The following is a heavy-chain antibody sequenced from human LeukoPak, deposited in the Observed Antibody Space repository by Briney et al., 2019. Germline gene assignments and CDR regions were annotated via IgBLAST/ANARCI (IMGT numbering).Heavy chain of an antibody. D-gene: IGHD3-10*01. CDR2: INHSGST. J-gene: IGHJ4*02. V-gene: IGHV4-34*01. CDR1: GGSFSGYY. Sequence: PSETLSLTCAVYGGSFSGYYWSWIRQPPGKGLEWIGEINHSGSTNYNPSLKSRVTISVDTSKNQSSLKLSSVTAADTAVYYCARGEYYYGSGSYWHIKDYWGQGTLVTVSS. CDR3: ARGEYYYGSGSYWHIKDY.